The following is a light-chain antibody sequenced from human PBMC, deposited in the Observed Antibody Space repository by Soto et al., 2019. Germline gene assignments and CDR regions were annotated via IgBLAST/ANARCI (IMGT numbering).Light chain of an antibody. CDR3: QAWDRSTVV. V-gene: IGLV3-1*01. CDR2: QDS. CDR1: KLGDKY. J-gene: IGLJ2*01. Sequence: SYELTQPASVSVSPGQTASITCSGDKLGDKYACWYQQKPGQSPVLVIYQDSKRPSGIPERFSGYYSGNTATLTISGTQAMDEADYYCQAWDRSTVVFGGGTKLTVL.